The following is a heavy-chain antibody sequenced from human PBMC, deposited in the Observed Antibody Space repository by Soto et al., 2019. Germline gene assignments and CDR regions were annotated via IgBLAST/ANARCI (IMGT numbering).Heavy chain of an antibody. CDR1: GFTFSKYA. CDR2: VSGRGDGT. V-gene: IGHV3-23*01. CDR3: PKNVEEVLPYYVMAV. Sequence: EGQILESGGALVQPGGSLRLSCSVSGFTFSKYAMNWVRQAPGKGLEWVSAVSGRGDGTFYADSVKGRFTISRDNSKKKVNMQLNSLGVEDRAVYYGPKNVEEVLPYYVMAVWGRGTTV. J-gene: IGHJ6*02. D-gene: IGHD3-10*02.